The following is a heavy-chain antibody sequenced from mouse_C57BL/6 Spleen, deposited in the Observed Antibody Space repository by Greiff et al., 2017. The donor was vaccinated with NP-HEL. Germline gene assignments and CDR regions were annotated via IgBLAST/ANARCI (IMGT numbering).Heavy chain of an antibody. CDR3: ARDSSYGYDWAWFAY. Sequence: VQLKESGPGLVKPSQSLSLTCSVTGYSITSGYYWNWIRQFPGNKLEWMGYISYDGSNNYNPSLKNRISITRDTSKNQFFLKLNSVTTEDTATYYCARDSSYGYDWAWFAYWGQGTLVTVSA. D-gene: IGHD2-9*01. V-gene: IGHV3-6*01. CDR1: GYSITSGYY. CDR2: ISYDGSN. J-gene: IGHJ3*01.